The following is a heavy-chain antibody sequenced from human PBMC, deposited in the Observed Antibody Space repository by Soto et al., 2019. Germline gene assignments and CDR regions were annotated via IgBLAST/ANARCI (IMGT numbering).Heavy chain of an antibody. J-gene: IGHJ4*02. CDR3: ARGPNGSGSLREGYFDY. Sequence: GGSLRLSCAASGFTVSSNYMSWVRQAPGKGLEWVSVIYSGGSTYYADSVKGRFTISRHNSKNTLYLQMNSLRAEDTAVYYCARGPNGSGSLREGYFDYWGQGTLVTVSS. CDR2: IYSGGST. V-gene: IGHV3-66*01. CDR1: GFTVSSNY. D-gene: IGHD3-10*01.